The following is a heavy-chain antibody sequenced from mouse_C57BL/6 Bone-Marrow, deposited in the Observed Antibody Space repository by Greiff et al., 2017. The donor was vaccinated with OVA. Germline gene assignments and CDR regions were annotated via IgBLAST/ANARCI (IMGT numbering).Heavy chain of an antibody. CDR2: ISYSGST. Sequence: EVMLVESGPGLAKPSQPLSLPCSVPGYSFTSDYWTWFRKFPGNNLEYMGTISYSGSTSYNPSLKSRISITRYTSKNQYYLQLNSVTTEDTATDYCARGRDYWGQGTAVTVSS. J-gene: IGHJ4*01. CDR3: ARGRDY. CDR1: GYSFTSDY. V-gene: IGHV3-8*01.